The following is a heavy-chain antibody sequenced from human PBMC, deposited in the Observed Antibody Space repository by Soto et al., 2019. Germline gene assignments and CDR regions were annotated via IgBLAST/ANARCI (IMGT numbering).Heavy chain of an antibody. CDR3: ARNEVGLRVFDY. J-gene: IGHJ4*02. CDR2: INAGNGNT. CDR1: GYTFTSYG. V-gene: IGHV1-3*01. Sequence: GASVKVSCKASGYTFTSYGISWVRQAPGQRLEWMGWINAGNGNTKYSQKLQGRVTITRDTSASTAYMELSSLRSEDTAVYYCARNEVGLRVFDYWGQGTLVTVSS. D-gene: IGHD5-12*01.